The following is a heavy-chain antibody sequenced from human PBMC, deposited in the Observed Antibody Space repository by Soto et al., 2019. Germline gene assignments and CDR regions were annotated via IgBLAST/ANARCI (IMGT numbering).Heavy chain of an antibody. Sequence: GGSLRLSCAASGFTFSSYAMSWVRQAPGKGLEWVSAISGSGGSTYYADSVKGRFTISRDNSKNKLYLQMNSLRAEETAVYYWAKDPHEVPAAAYYFDYWGQGTLVTVSS. V-gene: IGHV3-23*01. D-gene: IGHD2-2*01. CDR3: AKDPHEVPAAAYYFDY. CDR1: GFTFSSYA. J-gene: IGHJ4*02. CDR2: ISGSGGST.